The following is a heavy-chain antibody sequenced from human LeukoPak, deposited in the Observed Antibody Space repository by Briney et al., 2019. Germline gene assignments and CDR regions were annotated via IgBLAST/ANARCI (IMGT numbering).Heavy chain of an antibody. D-gene: IGHD3-10*01. CDR2: INPNSGGT. J-gene: IGHJ5*02. CDR3: ARVPDVIGAYLGS. CDR1: GYTFTGYY. Sequence: ASVKVSCKASGYTFTGYYMHWVRQAPGQGLEWMGWINPNSGGTNYAQKFQGRVTMTRDTSINTVYMEVNRLGSDDTAVYYCARVPDVIGAYLGSWGQGTLVIVSS. V-gene: IGHV1-2*02.